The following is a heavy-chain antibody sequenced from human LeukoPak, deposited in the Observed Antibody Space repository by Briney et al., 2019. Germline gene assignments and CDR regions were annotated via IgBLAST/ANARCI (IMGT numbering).Heavy chain of an antibody. V-gene: IGHV4-59*05. D-gene: IGHD3-22*01. CDR2: IYYSGST. Sequence: SETLSLTCTVSGGSISTYYWSWIRQPPGKGLEWIGSIYYSGSTYYNPSLKSRVTISVDTSKNQFSLKLSSVTAADTAVYYCAGRPRAYYDSSGLTPPDDYWGQGTLVTVSS. J-gene: IGHJ4*02. CDR1: GGSISTYY. CDR3: AGRPRAYYDSSGLTPPDDY.